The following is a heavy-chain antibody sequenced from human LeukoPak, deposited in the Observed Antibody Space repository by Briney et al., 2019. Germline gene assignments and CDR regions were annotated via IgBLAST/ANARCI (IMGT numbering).Heavy chain of an antibody. V-gene: IGHV3-9*01. CDR2: ISWNSGSI. Sequence: GRSLRLSCAASGFTFDDCAMHWVRQAPGKGLEWVSGISWNSGSIGYADSVKGRFTISRDNAKNSLYLQMNSLRAEDTALYYCAKATTRITMIVPAFDIWGQGTMVTVSS. D-gene: IGHD3-22*01. CDR1: GFTFDDCA. CDR3: AKATTRITMIVPAFDI. J-gene: IGHJ3*02.